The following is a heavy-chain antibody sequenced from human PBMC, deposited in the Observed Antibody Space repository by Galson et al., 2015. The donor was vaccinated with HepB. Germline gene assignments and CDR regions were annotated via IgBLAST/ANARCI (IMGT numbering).Heavy chain of an antibody. CDR2: FDPEDGET. Sequence: SVKVSCKVSGYTLTELSMHWVRQAPGKGLEWMGGFDPEDGETIYAQKFQGRVTMTEDTSTDTAYMELSSLRSEDTAVYYCATQIGYCSSTSCGYYGMDVWGQGTTVTVSS. J-gene: IGHJ6*02. CDR1: GYTLTELS. V-gene: IGHV1-24*01. CDR3: ATQIGYCSSTSCGYYGMDV. D-gene: IGHD2-2*01.